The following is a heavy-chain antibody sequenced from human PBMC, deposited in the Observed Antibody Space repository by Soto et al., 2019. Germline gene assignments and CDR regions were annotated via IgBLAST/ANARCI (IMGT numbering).Heavy chain of an antibody. D-gene: IGHD6-13*01. Sequence: QVQLVESGGGLVKPGGSLRLSCAASGFTFSDYYMSWIRQAPGKGLEWVSYISSSGSTIYYADSVKGRFTIPRDNAKNSLDLQMNSLRAEDTAVYYCATAQSSSWYGMWFDPWGQGTLVTVSS. CDR1: GFTFSDYY. CDR3: ATAQSSSWYGMWFDP. CDR2: ISSSGSTI. J-gene: IGHJ5*02. V-gene: IGHV3-11*01.